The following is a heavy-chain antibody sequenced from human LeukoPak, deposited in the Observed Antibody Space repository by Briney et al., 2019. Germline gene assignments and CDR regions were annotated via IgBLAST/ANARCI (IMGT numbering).Heavy chain of an antibody. Sequence: SETLSLTCTVSGGSISSSSYYWGWIRQPPGKGLEWIGSIYYSGSTYYNPSLKSRVTISVDTSKNQFSLKLSSVTAADTAVYYCARHSWYGSGTDYWGQGTLVTVSS. CDR3: ARHSWYGSGTDY. J-gene: IGHJ4*02. V-gene: IGHV4-39*01. CDR2: IYYSGST. D-gene: IGHD3-10*01. CDR1: GGSISSSSYY.